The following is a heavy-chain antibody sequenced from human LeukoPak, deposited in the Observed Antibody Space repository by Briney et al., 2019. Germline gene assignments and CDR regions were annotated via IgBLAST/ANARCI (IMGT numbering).Heavy chain of an antibody. J-gene: IGHJ6*03. V-gene: IGHV3-74*01. D-gene: IGHD3-22*01. Sequence: GGSLRLSCAASGLSFSNYWMHWVRQAPGKGLVWVSRINADGRRTDYAGSVKGRFTISRDNAKSTLYLQMNSLRDEDTAVYFCAREMEVVPNDMGVYYYYFMDVWGKGTTVTVSS. CDR3: AREMEVVPNDMGVYYYYFMDV. CDR2: INADGRRT. CDR1: GLSFSNYW.